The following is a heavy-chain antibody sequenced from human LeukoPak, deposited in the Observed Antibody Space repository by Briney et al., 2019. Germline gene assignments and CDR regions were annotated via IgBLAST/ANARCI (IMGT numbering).Heavy chain of an antibody. Sequence: GGSLRLSCAASGFTFSSYAMSWVRQAPGKGLEWVSAISSSGGRTYYADSVKGRFTISRDNSKNTLYLQMNSLRAEDTAVYYCAREGDSSGWWLDYYYGMDVWGQGTTVTVSS. CDR2: ISSSGGRT. D-gene: IGHD6-19*01. J-gene: IGHJ6*02. CDR3: AREGDSSGWWLDYYYGMDV. CDR1: GFTFSSYA. V-gene: IGHV3-23*01.